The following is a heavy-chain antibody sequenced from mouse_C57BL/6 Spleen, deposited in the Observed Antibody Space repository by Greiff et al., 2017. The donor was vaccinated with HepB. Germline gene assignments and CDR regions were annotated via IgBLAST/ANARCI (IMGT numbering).Heavy chain of an antibody. D-gene: IGHD2-1*01. J-gene: IGHJ3*01. V-gene: IGHV5-9-1*02. CDR1: GFTFSSYA. CDR3: TRDPLYCCNAFAC. CDR2: ISSGGDYI. Sequence: EVHLVESGEGLVKPGGSLKLSCAASGFTFSSYAMSWVRQTPEKRLEWVAYISSGGDYIYYADTVKGRFTISRDNARNTLYLQMSALKSEDTAMYYCTRDPLYCCNAFACWGQGTLVTVSA.